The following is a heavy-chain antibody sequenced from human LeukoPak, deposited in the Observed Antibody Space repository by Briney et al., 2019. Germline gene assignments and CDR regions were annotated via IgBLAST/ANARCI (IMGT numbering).Heavy chain of an antibody. CDR1: GYSFTIYG. V-gene: IGHV1-18*01. Sequence: ASVKVSCKASGYSFTIYGFSWVRQAPGQGLEWMGWISAYNGNTNYAQNLQDRVTITTDTATNTAYMELRSLGSDDTAVYYCARAADYASYFDYWGQGTLLTVSS. D-gene: IGHD4-17*01. J-gene: IGHJ4*02. CDR2: ISAYNGNT. CDR3: ARAADYASYFDY.